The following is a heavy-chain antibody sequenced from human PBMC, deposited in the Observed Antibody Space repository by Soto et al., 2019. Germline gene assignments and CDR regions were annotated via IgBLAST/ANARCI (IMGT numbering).Heavy chain of an antibody. Sequence: QIQLVQSGGEVRTPGASVKVSCKASGYTFSSYGITLVRQAPGQGLEWLGWINPSSGETNYAQKFQGRVTVTTDTSTTTGYMELRNLTFDDTAVYYCARDWYPRFDPWGQGTLVTVSS. CDR2: INPSSGET. CDR3: ARDWYPRFDP. J-gene: IGHJ5*02. V-gene: IGHV1-18*01. CDR1: GYTFSSYG. D-gene: IGHD6-13*01.